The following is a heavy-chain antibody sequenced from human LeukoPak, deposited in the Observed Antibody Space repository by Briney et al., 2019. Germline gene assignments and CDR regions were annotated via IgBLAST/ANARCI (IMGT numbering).Heavy chain of an antibody. V-gene: IGHV3-30*18. Sequence: GRSLRLSCAASGFTFSSYGMHWVRQAPGKGLEWAAVISYDGSNKYYADSVKGRFTISRDNSKNTLYLQMNSLRAEDTAVYYCAKSGTRSSWSPRVKTYLDYWGQGTLVTVSS. D-gene: IGHD6-13*01. CDR2: ISYDGSNK. CDR3: AKSGTRSSWSPRVKTYLDY. J-gene: IGHJ4*02. CDR1: GFTFSSYG.